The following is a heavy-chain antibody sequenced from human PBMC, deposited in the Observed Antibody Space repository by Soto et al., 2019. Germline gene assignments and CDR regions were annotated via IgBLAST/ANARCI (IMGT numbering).Heavy chain of an antibody. CDR2: ISGSGGST. CDR1: GFTFSSYA. J-gene: IGHJ4*02. Sequence: LRLSCAASGFTFSSYAMSWVRQAPGKGLEWVSAISGSGGSTYYADSVKGRFTISRDNSKNTLYLQMNSLRAEDTAVYYCAKAPGITIFGVVMGDYWGQGTLVTVSS. D-gene: IGHD3-3*01. V-gene: IGHV3-23*01. CDR3: AKAPGITIFGVVMGDY.